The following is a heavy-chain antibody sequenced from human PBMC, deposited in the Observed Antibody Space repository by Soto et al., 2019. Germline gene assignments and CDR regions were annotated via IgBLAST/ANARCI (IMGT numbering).Heavy chain of an antibody. Sequence: SETLSLTCTVSGGSISNYYWNWIRQSPGKGLEWIGYIYSSGSTHYNPSLQNRVTISIDTSKNQFSLKLSSVTATDTAVYYCARDNYGDTYYFDYWGQGTLVTVSS. J-gene: IGHJ4*02. CDR1: GGSISNYY. CDR2: IYSSGST. V-gene: IGHV4-4*08. D-gene: IGHD4-17*01. CDR3: ARDNYGDTYYFDY.